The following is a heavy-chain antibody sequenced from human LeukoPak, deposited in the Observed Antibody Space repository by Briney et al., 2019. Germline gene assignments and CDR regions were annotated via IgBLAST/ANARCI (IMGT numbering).Heavy chain of an antibody. V-gene: IGHV3-30*04. CDR2: ISYDGSNK. CDR3: ARAAGLAKTLEFSGEVSSYMDV. Sequence: GGSLRLSCAASGFIFSSYAMHWVRQAPGKGLEWVAVISYDGSNKYYADSVKGRFTISRDNSKNTLYLQMNSLRAEDTAVYYCARAAGLAKTLEFSGEVSSYMDVWGKGTTVTVSS. D-gene: IGHD7-27*01. CDR1: GFIFSSYA. J-gene: IGHJ6*03.